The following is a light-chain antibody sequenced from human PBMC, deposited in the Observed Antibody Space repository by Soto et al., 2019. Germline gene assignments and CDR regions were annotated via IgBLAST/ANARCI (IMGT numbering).Light chain of an antibody. CDR1: QSVGTN. CDR3: QQYHNWPPWT. CDR2: GAS. J-gene: IGKJ1*01. V-gene: IGKV3-15*01. Sequence: EIVMTQSPATLSVSPGERATLSCRASQSVGTNLAWYQQKPGQAPRVLIYGASTRATGVPVRFSGSGSGTEFTLTISSLQSEDFAVYYCQQYHNWPPWTFGQGTKVEIK.